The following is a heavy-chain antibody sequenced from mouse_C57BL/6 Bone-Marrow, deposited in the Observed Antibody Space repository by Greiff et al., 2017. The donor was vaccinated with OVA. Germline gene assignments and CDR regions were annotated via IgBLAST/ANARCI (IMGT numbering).Heavy chain of an antibody. V-gene: IGHV14-4*01. Sequence: EVQVVESGAELVRPGASVKLSCTASGFNIKDDYMHWVKQRPEQGLEWIGWIDPENGDTEYASKFQGKATITADTSSNTAYLQLSSLTSEDTAVYYCTTLPYGSSYGYFDVWGTGTTVTVSS. CDR3: TTLPYGSSYGYFDV. CDR2: IDPENGDT. CDR1: GFNIKDDY. J-gene: IGHJ1*03. D-gene: IGHD1-1*01.